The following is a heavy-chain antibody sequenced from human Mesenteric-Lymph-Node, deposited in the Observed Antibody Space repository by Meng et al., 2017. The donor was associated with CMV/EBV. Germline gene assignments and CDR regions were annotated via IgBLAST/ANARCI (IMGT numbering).Heavy chain of an antibody. CDR1: GYTFTGYC. J-gene: IGHJ6*02. CDR2: IIPILGIA. CDR3: AVPSSTSYYYYYGMDV. D-gene: IGHD2-2*01. Sequence: SVKVSCKASGYTFTGYCIHWVRQAPGQGLEWMGRIIPILGIANYAQKFQGRVTITTDKSTSTAYMELSSLRSEDTAVYYCAVPSSTSYYYYYGMDVWGQGTTVTVSS. V-gene: IGHV1-69*02.